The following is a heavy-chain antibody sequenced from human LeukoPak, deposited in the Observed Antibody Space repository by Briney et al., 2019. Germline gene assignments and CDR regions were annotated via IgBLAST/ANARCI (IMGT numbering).Heavy chain of an antibody. V-gene: IGHV4-34*01. D-gene: IGHD5-18*01. CDR3: ARGGLWLRFYAFDI. CDR1: GGSFSGYY. CDR2: INHSGST. J-gene: IGHJ3*02. Sequence: SETLSLTCAVYGGSFSGYYWSWIRQAPGKGLEWIGEINHSGSTNYNPSLKSRVTISVDTSKNQFSLKLSSVTAADTAVYYCARGGLWLRFYAFDIWGQGTMVTVSS.